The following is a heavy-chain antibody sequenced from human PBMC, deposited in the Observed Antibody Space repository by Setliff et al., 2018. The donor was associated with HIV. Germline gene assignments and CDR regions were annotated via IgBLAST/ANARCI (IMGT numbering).Heavy chain of an antibody. CDR1: GASVSFSTFY. Sequence: PSETLSLTCSVSGASVSFSTFYWSWIRQPAGKEPEWIGHIYMSGSANYNPSRKSRVTISIDRSKNQFSLRLKSVTAADTAVYYCARGIYSGYAFDPWGQGRLVTVSS. D-gene: IGHD5-12*01. CDR3: ARGIYSGYAFDP. J-gene: IGHJ5*02. CDR2: IYMSGSA. V-gene: IGHV4-61*09.